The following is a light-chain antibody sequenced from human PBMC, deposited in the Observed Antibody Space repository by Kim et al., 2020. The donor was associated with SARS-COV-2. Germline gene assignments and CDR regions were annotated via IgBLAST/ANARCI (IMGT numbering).Light chain of an antibody. CDR3: QAWDSSKGV. J-gene: IGLJ3*02. CDR2: QDS. V-gene: IGLV3-1*01. CDR1: KLGDKY. Sequence: VSPGQTASITCSGDKLGDKYACWYQQKPGQTPVLVIYQDSKRPSGIPERFSGSNSGNTATLTISGTQAMDEADYYCQAWDSSKGVFGGGTQLTVL.